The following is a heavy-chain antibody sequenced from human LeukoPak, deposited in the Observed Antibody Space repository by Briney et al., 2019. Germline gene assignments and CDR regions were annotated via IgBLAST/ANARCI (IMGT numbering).Heavy chain of an antibody. V-gene: IGHV3-23*01. D-gene: IGHD5-12*01. CDR2: ISGSGGST. J-gene: IGHJ4*02. CDR3: ARYSGYDFGYFDY. Sequence: GGSLRLSCATSGFTFSSYAMSWVRQAPGKGLEWVSAISGSGGSTYYADSVKGRFAISRDNSKNTLYLQMNSLRAEDTAVYYCARYSGYDFGYFDYWGQGTLVTVSS. CDR1: GFTFSSYA.